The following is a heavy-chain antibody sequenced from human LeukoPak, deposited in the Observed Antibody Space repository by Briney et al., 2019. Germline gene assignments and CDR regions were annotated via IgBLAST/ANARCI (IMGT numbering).Heavy chain of an antibody. D-gene: IGHD3-10*01. J-gene: IGHJ4*02. CDR3: ARDRRRGFGELFG. CDR2: IWYDGSNK. CDR1: GFTFSCYG. V-gene: IGHV3-33*08. Sequence: GGSLRLSCAASGFTFSCYGMHWVRQAPGKGLEWVAVIWYDGSNKYYADYVKGRFTISRDNSKNTLYLQMNSLRAEDTAVYYCARDRRRGFGELFGWGQGTLVTVSS.